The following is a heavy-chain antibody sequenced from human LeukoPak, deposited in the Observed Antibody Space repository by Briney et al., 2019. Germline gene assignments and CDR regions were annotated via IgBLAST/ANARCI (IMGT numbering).Heavy chain of an antibody. CDR3: ASAGPSAHYYYYYMDV. CDR2: INSDGSST. V-gene: IGHV3-74*01. J-gene: IGHJ6*03. D-gene: IGHD1-14*01. Sequence: GGSLRLCCAASGFTFSNYWMHWVRQAPGKGLVWVSRINSDGSSTSYADSVKGRFTISRDNAKNTLYLQMNSLRAEDTAVYYCASAGPSAHYYYYYMDVWGKGTTVTISS. CDR1: GFTFSNYW.